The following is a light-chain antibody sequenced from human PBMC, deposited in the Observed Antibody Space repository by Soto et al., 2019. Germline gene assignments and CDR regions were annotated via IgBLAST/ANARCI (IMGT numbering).Light chain of an antibody. Sequence: DSHMSQSPSTLSASVGDRVTITCRASQSLAMQLAWYQQKPGKAPNLLIYKTSSLESGVPSRFSGSGSGTDFTLTISSLPPDDLATYHCQHWTDYSWTFGQGTKVEVK. CDR2: KTS. V-gene: IGKV1-5*03. CDR1: QSLAMQ. CDR3: QHWTDYSWT. J-gene: IGKJ1*01.